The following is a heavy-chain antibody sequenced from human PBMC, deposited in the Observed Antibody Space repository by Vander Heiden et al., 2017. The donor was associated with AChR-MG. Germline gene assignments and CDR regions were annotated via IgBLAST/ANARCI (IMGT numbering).Heavy chain of an antibody. CDR3: ARGSGKTTVTTKGLDY. CDR2: IIPIFGTA. J-gene: IGHJ4*02. CDR1: GGPFSSYA. D-gene: IGHD4-17*01. Sequence: QVQLVQSGAEVKKPGSSVKVPCKASGGPFSSYAISWVRQAPGQGLEWMGGIIPIFGTANYAQKCQGRVTITADESTSTAYMELSSLRSEDTAVYYCARGSGKTTVTTKGLDYWGQGTLVTVSS. V-gene: IGHV1-69*01.